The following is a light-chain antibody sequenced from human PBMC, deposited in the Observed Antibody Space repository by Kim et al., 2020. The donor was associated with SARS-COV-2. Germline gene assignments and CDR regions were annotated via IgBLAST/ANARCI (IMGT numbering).Light chain of an antibody. CDR3: QSMDRTGSFV. Sequence: SQGQTASITCSGGALQNQFVYWDEQKPGQAPLLVIYKDSERRSGIPERFSCSISATTVTLTLRGVQAEDAAAYYCQSMDRTGSFVFGPGTKVTVL. CDR2: KDS. J-gene: IGLJ1*01. V-gene: IGLV3-25*03. CDR1: ALQNQF.